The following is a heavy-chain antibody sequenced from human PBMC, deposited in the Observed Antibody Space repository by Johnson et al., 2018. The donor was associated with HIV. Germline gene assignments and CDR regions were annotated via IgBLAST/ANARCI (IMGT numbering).Heavy chain of an antibody. D-gene: IGHD2-15*01. CDR2: INEDGSEI. J-gene: IGHJ3*02. CDR3: ARPDIVVVVANAFDI. Sequence: VQLVESGGGLIQPGGSLRLSCAASGFTVSRNYMNWVRQAPGEGLEWVANINEDGSEIYYVDSVKGRFTISRDNSKNTLYLQMNSLRAEDTAVYYCARPDIVVVVANAFDIWGQGTMVTVSS. V-gene: IGHV3-7*01. CDR1: GFTVSRNY.